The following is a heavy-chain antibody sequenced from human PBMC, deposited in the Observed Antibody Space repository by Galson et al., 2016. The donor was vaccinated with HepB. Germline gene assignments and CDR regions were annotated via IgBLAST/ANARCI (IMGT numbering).Heavy chain of an antibody. CDR2: ISDSGDRT. CDR1: GFTFSTYA. CDR3: AKDPGRRFLEGSDY. Sequence: SLRLSCAATGFTFSTYAMNWVRQAPGKGLEWVSGISDSGDRTYYADSVKGRFTISRDNSKKTLNLHMNSLRAEDTAVYYCAKDPGRRFLEGSDYWGQGTLVTVSS. V-gene: IGHV3-23*01. J-gene: IGHJ4*02. D-gene: IGHD3-3*01.